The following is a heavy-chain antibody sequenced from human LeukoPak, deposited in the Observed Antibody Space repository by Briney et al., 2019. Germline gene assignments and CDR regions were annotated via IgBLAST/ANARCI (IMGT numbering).Heavy chain of an antibody. CDR3: ARDGVGATGAFDI. CDR2: ISSSSSTI. J-gene: IGHJ3*02. V-gene: IGHV3-48*01. Sequence: GGSLRLSCAASGFTFSSYSMNWVRQAPGKGLEWVSYISSSSSTIYYADSVKGRFTISRDNAKNSLYLQMNSLRAEDTAVYYCARDGVGATGAFDIWGQGTMVTVSS. CDR1: GFTFSSYS. D-gene: IGHD1-26*01.